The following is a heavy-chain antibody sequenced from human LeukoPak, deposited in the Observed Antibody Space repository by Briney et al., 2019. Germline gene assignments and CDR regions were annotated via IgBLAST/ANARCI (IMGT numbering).Heavy chain of an antibody. V-gene: IGHV3-74*01. CDR2: ISGDGTST. CDR3: AVKGGYNDCAAPFDF. Sequence: PGGSLRLSCAASGFTFRSYWMHWVRQVPGKGLVWVSRISGDGTSTSYANSVKGRFTISRDNGKTELYLQMNSLGAEDTAVYYCAVKGGYNDCAAPFDFWGQGTLVTVSS. D-gene: IGHD5-12*01. J-gene: IGHJ4*02. CDR1: GFTFRSYW.